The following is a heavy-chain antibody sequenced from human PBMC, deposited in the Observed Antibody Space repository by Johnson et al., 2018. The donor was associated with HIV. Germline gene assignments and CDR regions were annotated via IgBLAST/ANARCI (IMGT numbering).Heavy chain of an antibody. Sequence: VQLVESGGALVQPGGSLRLSCAASGFTFSTYAMTWVRQAPGRGLEWVSTIGGSGGTTYYADSVKGRFTISRDSSKNTVYLHMDSLRVGDTAMYYCAKYGGGGTYFSAFDIWGQGTKVIVSS. CDR1: GFTFSTYA. D-gene: IGHD1-26*01. J-gene: IGHJ3*02. CDR3: AKYGGGGTYFSAFDI. CDR2: IGGSGGTT. V-gene: IGHV3-23*04.